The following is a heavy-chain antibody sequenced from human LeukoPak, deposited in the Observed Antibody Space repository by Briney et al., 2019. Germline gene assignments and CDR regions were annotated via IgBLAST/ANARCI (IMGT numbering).Heavy chain of an antibody. CDR1: GVTFSNCA. J-gene: IGHJ4*02. CDR2: ISESGGNT. V-gene: IGHV3-23*01. Sequence: GGSLRLSCAASGVTFSNCAMSGVRQAAGKGLEWVSSISESGGNTHYSDSVRGRFTISRDNCKSKRYLQMNSLTAEDSAVYYCAKDPYTISAPPFDYWGQGTLVTVSS. D-gene: IGHD3-3*01. CDR3: AKDPYTISAPPFDY.